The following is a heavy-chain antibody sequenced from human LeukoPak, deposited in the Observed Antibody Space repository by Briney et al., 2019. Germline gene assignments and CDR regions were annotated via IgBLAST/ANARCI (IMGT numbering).Heavy chain of an antibody. CDR2: IIPIFGTA. V-gene: IGHV1-69*13. CDR1: GDTFSSYA. CDR3: TGFTTGSGYYYYYYMDV. Sequence: SVKVSCKASGDTFSSYAISWVRQAPGQGLEWMGGIIPIFGTANYAQKFQGRVTITADESTSTAYMELSSLRSEDTAVYYCTGFTTGSGYYYYYYMDVWGKGTTVTVSS. D-gene: IGHD3-22*01. J-gene: IGHJ6*03.